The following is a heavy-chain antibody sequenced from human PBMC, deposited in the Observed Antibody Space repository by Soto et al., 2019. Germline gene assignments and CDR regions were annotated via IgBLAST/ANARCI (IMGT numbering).Heavy chain of an antibody. V-gene: IGHV1-24*01. Sequence: ASVKVSCKVSGYTLTELSMHWVRQAPGKGLEWMGGFDPEDGETIYAQKFQGRVTMTEDTSTDTAYMELSSLRSEDTAVYYCATDLGAYSSRTRSVDYWGQGTLVTVSS. CDR3: ATDLGAYSSRTRSVDY. CDR2: FDPEDGET. CDR1: GYTLTELS. D-gene: IGHD6-13*01. J-gene: IGHJ4*02.